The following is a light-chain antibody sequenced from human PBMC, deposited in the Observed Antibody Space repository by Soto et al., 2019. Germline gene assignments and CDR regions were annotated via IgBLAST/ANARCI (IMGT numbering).Light chain of an antibody. J-gene: IGKJ4*01. CDR3: QQYNNWPPLT. CDR1: KSVSNN. CDR2: GAS. V-gene: IGKV3-15*01. Sequence: EIVMTQSPATLPVSPGERAIVSCRASKSVSNNLAWYQQKPGQAPRLLIYGASTRATGIPARFSGSGSGTEFTLSISSLQSEDFAIYYCQQYNNWPPLTFGGGTKVEIK.